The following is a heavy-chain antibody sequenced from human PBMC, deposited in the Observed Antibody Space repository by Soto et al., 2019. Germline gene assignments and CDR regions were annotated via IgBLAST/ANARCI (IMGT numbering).Heavy chain of an antibody. CDR1: GFAFSLYD. CDR3: ARDFLDVNVGVKAVGDGRVGDY. V-gene: IGHV3-30*03. CDR2: ISYDGSKE. D-gene: IGHD3-3*01. J-gene: IGHJ4*02. Sequence: QMQLVESGGGVVQPGRSLRLSCAASGFAFSLYDIHWVRQAPGKGLQWVSAISYDGSKEYYADSVRGRFSISRDNSSNTLFLQMNSLTIDDLAVYYCARDFLDVNVGVKAVGDGRVGDYWGQGTLVTVSS.